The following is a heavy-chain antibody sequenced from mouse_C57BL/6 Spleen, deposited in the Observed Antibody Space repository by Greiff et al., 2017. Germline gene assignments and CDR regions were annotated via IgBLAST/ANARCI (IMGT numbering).Heavy chain of an antibody. Sequence: QVQLQQSGAELVMPGASVKLSCKASGYTFTSYWMHWVKQRPGQGLEWIGEIDPSDSYTNYNQKFKGKSTLTVDKSSSTAYMQLSSLTSEDSAVYYCARVEYYGSSPYAMDYWGQGTSVTVSS. J-gene: IGHJ4*01. CDR3: ARVEYYGSSPYAMDY. CDR2: IDPSDSYT. D-gene: IGHD1-1*01. CDR1: GYTFTSYW. V-gene: IGHV1-69*01.